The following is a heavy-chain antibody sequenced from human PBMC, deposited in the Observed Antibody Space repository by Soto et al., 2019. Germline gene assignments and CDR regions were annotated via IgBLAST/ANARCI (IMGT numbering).Heavy chain of an antibody. CDR3: EGRHYCSGDCTINPDYYCGMDV. J-gene: IGHJ6*02. D-gene: IGHD2-21*02. V-gene: IGHV5-51*01. CDR2: ICPGYSNI. Sequence: EVQVVQSGAEVKEPGESLKISCTGSVSIFTDHCIVWVRQMAGKGLEWVGIICPGYSNIIYSPSVQGQVIISADMSISTAYLQWSSLKASDAAIYYCEGRHYCSGDCTINPDYYCGMDVWGQGTTVTVCS. CDR1: VSIFTDHC.